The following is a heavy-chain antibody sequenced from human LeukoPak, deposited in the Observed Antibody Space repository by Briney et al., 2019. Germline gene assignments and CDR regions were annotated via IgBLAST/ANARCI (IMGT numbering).Heavy chain of an antibody. Sequence: GGSLRLSCAASGFTFSDYYMSWIRQAPGKGLEWVSYISSSGSTIYYADSVKGRFTISRDNAKNSLYLQMNSLRAEDTAVYYCARDPDYDILTGYRDAFDIWGQGTMVTVSS. CDR3: ARDPDYDILTGYRDAFDI. CDR2: ISSSGSTI. CDR1: GFTFSDYY. D-gene: IGHD3-9*01. J-gene: IGHJ3*02. V-gene: IGHV3-11*01.